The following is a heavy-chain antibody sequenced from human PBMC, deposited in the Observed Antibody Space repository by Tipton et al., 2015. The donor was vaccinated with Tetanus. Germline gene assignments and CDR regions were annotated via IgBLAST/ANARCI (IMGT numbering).Heavy chain of an antibody. J-gene: IGHJ1*01. Sequence: LSLTCAVYGGSFSGYYWSWIRQPPGKGLEYVSAISASGGDTYYADSVKGRFTISRDNSKNTQYLQMNSLRAEDTGLYYCANWYSGTYYVHHWGQGTLVTVSS. CDR3: ANWYSGTYYVHH. CDR1: GGSFSGYY. CDR2: ISASGGDT. D-gene: IGHD1-26*01. V-gene: IGHV3-23*01.